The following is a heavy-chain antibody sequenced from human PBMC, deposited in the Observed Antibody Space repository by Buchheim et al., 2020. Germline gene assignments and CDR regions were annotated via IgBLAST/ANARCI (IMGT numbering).Heavy chain of an antibody. CDR3: ANAYGEWLFGFDY. CDR1: GFTFSSYG. Sequence: QVQLVESGGGLVQPGRSLRLSCAASGFTFSSYGMHWVRQAPGKGLEWVAVISYDGSNKYYADSVKGRFTISRDNSKNPLYLQMKSLRAEDTAVYYCANAYGEWLFGFDYWGKGTL. J-gene: IGHJ4*02. D-gene: IGHD3-3*01. CDR2: ISYDGSNK. V-gene: IGHV3-30*18.